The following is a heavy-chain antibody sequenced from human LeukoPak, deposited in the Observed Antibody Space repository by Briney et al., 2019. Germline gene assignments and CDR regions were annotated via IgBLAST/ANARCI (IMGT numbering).Heavy chain of an antibody. CDR1: GGSISSYY. V-gene: IGHV4-59*01. Sequence: PSETLSLTCTVSGGSISSYYWSWIRQPPGKGLEWIGYIYYSGSTNYNPSLKSRVTISVDTSKNQFSLKLSSVTAADTAVYYCARDRWGTPGYMDVWGKGTTVTISS. D-gene: IGHD3-16*01. CDR2: IYYSGST. J-gene: IGHJ6*03. CDR3: ARDRWGTPGYMDV.